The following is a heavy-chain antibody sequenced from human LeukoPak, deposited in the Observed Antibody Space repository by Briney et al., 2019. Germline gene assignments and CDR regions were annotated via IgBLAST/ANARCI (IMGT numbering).Heavy chain of an antibody. CDR1: GFTFSSYG. CDR2: IRSKAYGGTI. D-gene: IGHD1-26*01. Sequence: PGGTLRLSCAASGFTFSSYGMSWVRQAPGKGLEWVGFIRSKAYGGTIEYAASVKGRFTISRDDSKSIAYLQMNTLKTEDTAVYYCTRGVGATTPRYFDLWGRGTLVTVSS. V-gene: IGHV3-49*04. CDR3: TRGVGATTPRYFDL. J-gene: IGHJ2*01.